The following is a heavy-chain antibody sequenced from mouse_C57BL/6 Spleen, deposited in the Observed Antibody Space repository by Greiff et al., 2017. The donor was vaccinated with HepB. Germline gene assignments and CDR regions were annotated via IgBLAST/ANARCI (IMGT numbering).Heavy chain of an antibody. CDR2: INPSSGYT. V-gene: IGHV1-4*01. J-gene: IGHJ2*01. Sequence: VQLQQSGAELARPGASVKMSCKASGYTFTSYTMHWVKQRPGQGLEWIGYINPSSGYTKYNQKFKDKATLTADKSSSTAYMQLSSLTSEDSAVYYCTIDSSGSWYFDYWGQGTTLTVSS. CDR3: TIDSSGSWYFDY. CDR1: GYTFTSYT. D-gene: IGHD3-2*02.